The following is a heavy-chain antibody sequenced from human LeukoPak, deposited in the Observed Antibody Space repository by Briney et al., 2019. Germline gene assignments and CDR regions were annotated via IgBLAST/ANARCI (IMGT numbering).Heavy chain of an antibody. CDR3: ARGGITIFGVVQFDY. J-gene: IGHJ4*02. CDR1: GFTFSSYG. V-gene: IGHV3-20*04. CDR2: INWNGGST. Sequence: GGSLRLSCAASGFTFSSYGMSWVRQAPGKGLEWVSGINWNGGSTGYADSVKGRFTISRDNAKNSLYLQMNSLRAEDTALYYCARGGITIFGVVQFDYWGQGTLVTVPS. D-gene: IGHD3-3*01.